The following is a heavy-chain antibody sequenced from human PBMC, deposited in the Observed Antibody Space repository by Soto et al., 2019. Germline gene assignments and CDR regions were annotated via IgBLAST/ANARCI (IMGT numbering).Heavy chain of an antibody. CDR3: ARHSLRDSTAGTDHFDY. J-gene: IGHJ4*02. CDR1: GGSITRDNHY. CDR2: IYYSGST. V-gene: IGHV4-39*01. D-gene: IGHD1-1*01. Sequence: QLQLQESGPGLVKPSETLTLTCTVSGGSITRDNHYWGWIRQSPPKGLEWIGAIYYSGSTSYNPSLKCRVTISVDTSKNQFSLSLSSVTSADTAVYYCARHSLRDSTAGTDHFDYWGQGTLVTVSS.